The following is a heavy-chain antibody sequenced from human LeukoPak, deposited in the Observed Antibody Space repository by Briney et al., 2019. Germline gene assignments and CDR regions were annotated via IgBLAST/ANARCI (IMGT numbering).Heavy chain of an antibody. CDR3: AAATYHDS. CDR1: GFSFNSYT. CDR2: ITSSSSYI. J-gene: IGHJ4*02. Sequence: PGGSLRLSCAASGFSFNSYTMNWVRQAPGKGLEWVSSITSSSSYIYYADSVKGRFTIPRDNAKNSLYLQMSSLRAEDTAVYYCAAATYHDSWGQGTLVTVSS. V-gene: IGHV3-21*01. D-gene: IGHD2-2*01.